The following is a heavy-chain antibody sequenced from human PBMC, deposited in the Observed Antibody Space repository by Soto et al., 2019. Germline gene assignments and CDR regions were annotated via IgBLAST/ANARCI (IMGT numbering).Heavy chain of an antibody. D-gene: IGHD6-13*01. Sequence: GGSLRLSCAASGFTFSSDAMSWVRQAPGKGLEWVSAISGSGGSTYYADSVKGRFTISRDNSKNTLYLQMNSLRAEDTAVYYCAKVAPTPIAAAGLYYFDFWGQGTLVTVSS. CDR3: AKVAPTPIAAAGLYYFDF. CDR1: GFTFSSDA. J-gene: IGHJ4*02. V-gene: IGHV3-23*01. CDR2: ISGSGGST.